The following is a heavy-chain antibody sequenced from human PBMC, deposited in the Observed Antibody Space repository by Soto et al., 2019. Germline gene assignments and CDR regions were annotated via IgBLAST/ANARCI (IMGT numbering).Heavy chain of an antibody. V-gene: IGHV3-30-3*02. J-gene: IGHJ6*02. CDR2: ISFDGSIK. D-gene: IGHD6-13*01. CDR3: AQVLAPDGYCGIDV. Sequence: QVQLVESGGGVVQPGRSLRLSCSASGFTFFSYSMHWVRQAPGKGLEWVALISFDGSIKYYADSVKGRFTISRDNSKNKVDMHRNRLKGEDTYSYYCAQVLAPDGYCGIDVWGQGATVTVSS. CDR1: GFTFFSYS.